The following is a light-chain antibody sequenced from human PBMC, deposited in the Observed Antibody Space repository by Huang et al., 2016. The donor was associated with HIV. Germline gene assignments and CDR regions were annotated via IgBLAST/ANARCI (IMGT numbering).Light chain of an antibody. CDR1: QSLNNY. CDR3: QQTFSVPLT. Sequence: DLQMTQSPSSLSASVGDRVTITCRASQSLNNYLNWYQQKPGKAPNLLIYSASTLQSGVPPRVSGGVSGTVFTLTISNLQPEDYATYYCQQTFSVPLTFGGGTKVEIK. V-gene: IGKV1-39*01. J-gene: IGKJ4*01. CDR2: SAS.